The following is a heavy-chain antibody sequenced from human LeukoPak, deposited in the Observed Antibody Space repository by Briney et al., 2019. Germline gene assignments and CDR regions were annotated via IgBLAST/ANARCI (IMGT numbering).Heavy chain of an antibody. D-gene: IGHD6-6*01. V-gene: IGHV3-30*03. Sequence: GGSLRLSCAASGFTFSSYGMHWVRQAPGKGLEWVAVISYDGSNKYYVDSVKGRFTIPRDNSKNTLYLQMNSLRAKDTAVYFCARGRSIGARRGAFDIWGQGTMVSVSS. CDR2: ISYDGSNK. J-gene: IGHJ3*02. CDR3: ARGRSIGARRGAFDI. CDR1: GFTFSSYG.